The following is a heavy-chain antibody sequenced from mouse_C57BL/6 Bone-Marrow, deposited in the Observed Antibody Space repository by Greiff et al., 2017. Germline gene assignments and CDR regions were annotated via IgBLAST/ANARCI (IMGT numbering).Heavy chain of an antibody. CDR3: ARDYYGSSYVGNWYFDV. Sequence: EVKLMESGGGLVKPGGSLKLSCAASGFTFSDYGMHWVRQAPEKGLEWVAYISSGSSTIYYADTVKGRFTISSDNAKNTLCLQMTSLRSEDTAMYYCARDYYGSSYVGNWYFDVWGTGTTVTVSS. V-gene: IGHV5-17*01. D-gene: IGHD1-1*01. CDR1: GFTFSDYG. CDR2: ISSGSSTI. J-gene: IGHJ1*03.